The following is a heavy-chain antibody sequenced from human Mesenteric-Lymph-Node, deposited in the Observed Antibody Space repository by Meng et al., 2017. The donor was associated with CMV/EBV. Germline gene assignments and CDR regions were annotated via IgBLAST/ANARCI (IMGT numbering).Heavy chain of an antibody. CDR2: IYHGGST. J-gene: IGHJ4*02. V-gene: IGHV4-4*02. CDR3: ARQGYSTGRLLDY. Sequence: AGSGGSIRSTNWWSWVRQPPGKGLEWIGEIYHGGSTNYNPSLKSRVTISVDKSKNQFSLRLTSVTAADTAVYYCARQGYSTGRLLDYWGQGTLVTVSS. CDR1: GGSIRSTNW. D-gene: IGHD6-19*01.